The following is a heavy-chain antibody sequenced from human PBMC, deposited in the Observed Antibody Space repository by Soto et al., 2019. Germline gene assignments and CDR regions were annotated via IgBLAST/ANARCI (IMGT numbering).Heavy chain of an antibody. V-gene: IGHV3-23*01. Sequence: RRLSCEASGFPFDNYAMSWVRQAPGKGLEWVSAISGGGPKEFYAGSVKGRFTISRDNSKNTLYLQMNSLRVEDTAVYYCARDSPSLLLLWFGGVVDFWGQGTLVTVSS. CDR1: GFPFDNYA. D-gene: IGHD3-10*01. CDR3: ARDSPSLLLLWFGGVVDF. J-gene: IGHJ4*02. CDR2: ISGGGPKE.